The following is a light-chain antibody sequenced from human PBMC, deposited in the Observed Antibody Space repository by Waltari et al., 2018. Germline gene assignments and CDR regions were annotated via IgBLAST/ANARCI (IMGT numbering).Light chain of an antibody. Sequence: QSALTQPASVSGSPEQSITISCTGTSSDIGGDNFVSWYQQHQGKAPKLILFDVSDRPSGVSNRFSGSKSGNSASLTISGLQAEDEADYYCSSYTRSSSYVFGTGTKVTVL. V-gene: IGLV2-14*01. J-gene: IGLJ1*01. CDR1: SSDIGGDNF. CDR2: DVS. CDR3: SSYTRSSSYV.